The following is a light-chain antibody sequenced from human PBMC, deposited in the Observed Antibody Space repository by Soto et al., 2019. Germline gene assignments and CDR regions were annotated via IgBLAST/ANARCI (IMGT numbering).Light chain of an antibody. Sequence: QSFLTQPASVSGSPGQSITTSCTGSGRDIGAYNYVSWYQQHPGKAPKLLIYGVKNRPSGVSYRFSASKSAFTASLTISGLQAEDEAHYYCSSYTTSYFYVFGPGTKVTVL. V-gene: IGLV2-14*01. CDR1: GRDIGAYNY. J-gene: IGLJ1*01. CDR2: GVK. CDR3: SSYTTSYFYV.